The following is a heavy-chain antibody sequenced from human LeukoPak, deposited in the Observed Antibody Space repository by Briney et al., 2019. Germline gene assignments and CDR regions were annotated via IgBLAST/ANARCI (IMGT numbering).Heavy chain of an antibody. D-gene: IGHD6-13*01. CDR3: AKDLGGRIAAAGPFDY. J-gene: IGHJ4*02. Sequence: GGSLRLSCAASGFTFSSYGMHWVRQAPGKGLEWVAVISYDGSNKYYADSVKGRFTISRDNSKNTLYLQMNSLRAEDTAVYYCAKDLGGRIAAAGPFDYWAREPWSPSPQ. V-gene: IGHV3-30*18. CDR2: ISYDGSNK. CDR1: GFTFSSYG.